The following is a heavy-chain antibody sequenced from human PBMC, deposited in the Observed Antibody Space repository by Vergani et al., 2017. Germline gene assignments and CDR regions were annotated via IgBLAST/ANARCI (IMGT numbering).Heavy chain of an antibody. CDR1: GGSISSGGYY. D-gene: IGHD3-16*02. CDR2: IYYSGST. Sequence: QLQLQESGPGLVKPSQTLSLTCTVSGGSISSGGYYWSWIRQHPGKGLEWIGYIYYSGSTYYNPSLKSRVTISVDTSKNQFSLKLSSVTAADTAVYYCARDRTFGGVIVGTDYWGQGTLVTVSS. CDR3: ARDRTFGGVIVGTDY. V-gene: IGHV4-31*03. J-gene: IGHJ4*02.